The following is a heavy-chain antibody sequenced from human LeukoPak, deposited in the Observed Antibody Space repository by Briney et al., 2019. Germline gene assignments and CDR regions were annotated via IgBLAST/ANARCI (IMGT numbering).Heavy chain of an antibody. V-gene: IGHV3-21*01. CDR1: GFTFSSCD. J-gene: IGHJ4*02. CDR2: ISSSSNYI. CDR3: ARGTLGAWGW. Sequence: GGSLRLSCAVSGFTFSSCDMNWVRQAPGKGPEWVSSISSSSNYIHYADSVKGRFTISRDNAKNSLYLQMNSLRAEDTAVYFCARGTLGAWGWWGQGTLVTVSA. D-gene: IGHD6-19*01.